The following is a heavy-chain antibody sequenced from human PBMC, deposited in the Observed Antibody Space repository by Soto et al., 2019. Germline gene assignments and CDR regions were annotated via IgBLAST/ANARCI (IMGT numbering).Heavy chain of an antibody. D-gene: IGHD3-10*01. J-gene: IGHJ5*02. CDR1: GGTFSSYA. CDR3: ARARRPWRSASGDWFDP. CDR2: IIPIFGTA. V-gene: IGHV1-69*01. Sequence: QVQLVQSGAEVKKPGSSVKVSCKASGGTFSSYAISWVRQAPGQGPEWMGGIIPIFGTANYAQKFQGRVTITADESTSTDYMELSSLRSEHTAVYYCARARRPWRSASGDWFDPWGQGTLVTVSS.